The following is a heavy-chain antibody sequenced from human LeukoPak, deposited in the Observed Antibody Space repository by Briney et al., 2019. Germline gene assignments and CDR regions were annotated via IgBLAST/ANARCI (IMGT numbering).Heavy chain of an antibody. D-gene: IGHD4-17*01. CDR3: ARTRPQDHGTSYMDV. Sequence: PSETLSLTCTVSNGSISTYYWSWIRQPLGKGLEWIGHIYHSGTTIYNPTLKSRVTMSVDTSRNQFSLHLTSVTAADTAVYYCARTRPQDHGTSYMDVWGKGTTVTVSS. CDR1: NGSISTYY. J-gene: IGHJ6*03. CDR2: IYHSGTT. V-gene: IGHV4-59*01.